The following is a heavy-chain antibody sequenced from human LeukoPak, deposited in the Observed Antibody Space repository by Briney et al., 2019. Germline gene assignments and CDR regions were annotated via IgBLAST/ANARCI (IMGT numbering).Heavy chain of an antibody. D-gene: IGHD3-10*01. CDR2: INHSGST. Sequence: SETLSLTCAVYGGSFSGYYWSWIRQPPGKGLEWIGKINHSGSTNYNPSLKSRVTISVDTSKNQFSLKLSSVTAADTAVYYCARGSLYYYGSGDWFDPWGQGTLVTVSS. V-gene: IGHV4-34*01. J-gene: IGHJ5*02. CDR1: GGSFSGYY. CDR3: ARGSLYYYGSGDWFDP.